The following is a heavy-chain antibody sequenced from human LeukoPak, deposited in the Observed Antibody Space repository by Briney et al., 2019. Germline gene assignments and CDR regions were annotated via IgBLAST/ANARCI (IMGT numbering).Heavy chain of an antibody. CDR3: AGGDSNGWYFDY. Sequence: VRSLRLSCAASGFRFDDHGMSWVRQAPGKGLEWVSGINWNGSSTGYADSVKGRFTISRDNAKNSLYLQMNSLRAEDTALYYCAGGDSNGWYFDYWGQGILVTVSS. D-gene: IGHD6-19*01. V-gene: IGHV3-20*04. J-gene: IGHJ4*02. CDR2: INWNGSST. CDR1: GFRFDDHG.